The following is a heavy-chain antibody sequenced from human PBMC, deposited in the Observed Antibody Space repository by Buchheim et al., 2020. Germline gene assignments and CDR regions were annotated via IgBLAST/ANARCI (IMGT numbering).Heavy chain of an antibody. V-gene: IGHV3-30*18. CDR3: AKEERGTSAGAYYFDY. Sequence: QVQLVESGGGVVQPGGSMRLSCAASGFTFSNYGMNWVRQAPGKGLEWVAVISYDGTSQYYADSVKGRFTFSRDNPQNTLYLQMNSLRAEDTAVYYCAKEERGTSAGAYYFDYWGQGTL. CDR1: GFTFSNYG. CDR2: ISYDGTSQ. J-gene: IGHJ4*02. D-gene: IGHD2-2*01.